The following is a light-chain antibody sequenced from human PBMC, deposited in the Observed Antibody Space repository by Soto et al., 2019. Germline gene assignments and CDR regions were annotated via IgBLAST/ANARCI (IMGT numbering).Light chain of an antibody. V-gene: IGLV2-14*01. CDR3: SSYTSSSTRV. CDR1: SSGVGRYNY. CDR2: EVS. J-gene: IGLJ3*02. Sequence: QSALTQPASVSGSPGQSITISCTGTSSGVGRYNYVSWYQQHPGKAPKLMIYEVSNRPSGVSNRFSGSKSGNMASLTISGLQAEDEADYYCSSYTSSSTRVFGGGTKLTVL.